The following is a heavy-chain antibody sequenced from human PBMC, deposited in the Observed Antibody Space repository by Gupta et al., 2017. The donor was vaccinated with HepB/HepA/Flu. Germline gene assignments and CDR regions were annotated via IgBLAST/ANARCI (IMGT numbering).Heavy chain of an antibody. V-gene: IGHV4-39*01. CDR2: IYYSGIT. CDR1: GGSIISGNDY. J-gene: IGHJ4*02. CDR3: ARMTSGWYNAIDY. Sequence: QLQLQESGPGLVKPSETLSLTCTVSGGSIISGNDYWGWIRQPPGKGLEWIGSIYYSGITYYNPSLKSGVTISVDTPKNQYSLKVNSVTAADTSVYYCARMTSGWYNAIDYWGQGTLVTASS. D-gene: IGHD6-19*01.